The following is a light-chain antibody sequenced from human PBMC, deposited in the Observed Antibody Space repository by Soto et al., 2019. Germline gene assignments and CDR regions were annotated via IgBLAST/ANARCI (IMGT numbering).Light chain of an antibody. CDR3: QQRSSWPWT. CDR1: QSVSRS. J-gene: IGKJ1*01. CDR2: DAS. V-gene: IGKV3-11*01. Sequence: ESVLTPSKANLSLSLGERATLSCRASQSVSRSLAWYQXKPVQAPRXXTYDASNRATGIPARISGSGSGTDFTLTISSLEPEDFAVYFCQQRSSWPWTFGQGTKV.